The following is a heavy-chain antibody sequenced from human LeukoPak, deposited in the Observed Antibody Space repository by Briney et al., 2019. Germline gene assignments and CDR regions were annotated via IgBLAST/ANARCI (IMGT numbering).Heavy chain of an antibody. CDR2: ISSSSSYI. CDR3: ARDHYYDSSGYYYPVDY. Sequence: PGGSLRLSCAASGFTFSSYSMNWVRRAPGKGLEWVSSISSSSSYIYYADSVKGRFTISRDNAKNSLYLQMNSLRAEDTAVYYCARDHYYDSSGYYYPVDYWGQGTLVTVSS. CDR1: GFTFSSYS. J-gene: IGHJ4*02. V-gene: IGHV3-21*01. D-gene: IGHD3-22*01.